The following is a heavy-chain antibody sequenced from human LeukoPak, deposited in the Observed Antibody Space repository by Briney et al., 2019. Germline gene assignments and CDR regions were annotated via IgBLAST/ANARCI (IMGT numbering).Heavy chain of an antibody. V-gene: IGHV5-51*01. J-gene: IGHJ4*02. CDR3: ARQLVVPAALFDS. CDR1: GYSFTNYW. D-gene: IGHD2-2*01. Sequence: GESLKISCKGSGYSFTNYWIGWVRQMPGKGLEWMGIIYPGESDTRYSPSFQGQVTISADKSISTAYLQWSSLKASDTAMYYCARQLVVPAALFDSWGQGTLVTVSS. CDR2: IYPGESDT.